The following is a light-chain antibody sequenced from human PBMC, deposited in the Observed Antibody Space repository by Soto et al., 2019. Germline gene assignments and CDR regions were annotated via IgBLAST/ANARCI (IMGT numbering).Light chain of an antibody. CDR2: NVS. V-gene: IGLV2-14*03. J-gene: IGLJ1*01. CDR1: SSDVGGYNS. CDR3: SSYTSSNTHV. Sequence: QSVLTQPASVSGSPGQSIAISCTGTSSDVGGYNSVSWYQQHPGKAPKRMIYNVSNRPSGVSDRFSGSKSGNTAPLTTSGLQAEDEADYYCSSYTSSNTHVFGTGTKVTVL.